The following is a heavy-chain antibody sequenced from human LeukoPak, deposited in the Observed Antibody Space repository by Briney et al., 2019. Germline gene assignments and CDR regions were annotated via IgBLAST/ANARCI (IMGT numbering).Heavy chain of an antibody. Sequence: ASVKVSCKTSGYSFTSYDINWVRQATGQGLEWMGWMNPNSGNTGYAQKFQGRVTLTRNTSISTAYMELSSLRSEDSAVYYCARGKEVVSADGNWFDPWGQGTLVIVSS. V-gene: IGHV1-8*01. J-gene: IGHJ5*02. CDR3: ARGKEVVSADGNWFDP. CDR2: MNPNSGNT. CDR1: GYSFTSYD. D-gene: IGHD2-2*01.